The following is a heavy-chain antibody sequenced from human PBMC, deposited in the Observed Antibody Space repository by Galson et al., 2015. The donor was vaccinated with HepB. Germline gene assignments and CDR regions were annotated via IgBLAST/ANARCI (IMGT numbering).Heavy chain of an antibody. D-gene: IGHD6-13*01. CDR2: TYYRSKWYN. Sequence: CAISGDSVSSNSAAWNRIRQSPSRGLEWLGRTYYRSKWYNDYAVSVKSRITINPDTSKNQFSLQLNSVTPEDTAVYYCAREGIAAASNWFDPWGQGTLVTVSS. CDR1: GDSVSSNSAA. J-gene: IGHJ5*02. CDR3: AREGIAAASNWFDP. V-gene: IGHV6-1*01.